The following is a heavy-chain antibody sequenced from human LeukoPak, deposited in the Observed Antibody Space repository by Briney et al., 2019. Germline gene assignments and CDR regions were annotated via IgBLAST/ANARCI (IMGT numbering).Heavy chain of an antibody. D-gene: IGHD4-23*01. V-gene: IGHV3-48*03. Sequence: PGGSLRLSCAASGFTFSAFEMNWVRQAPGKGLEWVTYVGRSGTTTYYADSVKGRFSISRDNAKNSLYLQMDSLRAEDTAIYYCARNGGNSYWYFDLWGRGTLVTVSS. CDR1: GFTFSAFE. J-gene: IGHJ2*01. CDR2: VGRSGTTT. CDR3: ARNGGNSYWYFDL.